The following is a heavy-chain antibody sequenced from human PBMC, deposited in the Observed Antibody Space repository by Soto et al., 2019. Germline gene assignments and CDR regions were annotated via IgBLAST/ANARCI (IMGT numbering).Heavy chain of an antibody. CDR3: ARGNQKMAREQQPIDP. CDR1: GGSFTSYY. V-gene: IGHV4-34*01. D-gene: IGHD1-1*01. CDR2: ITHRGST. J-gene: IGHJ5*02. Sequence: TLSLTCAVSGGSFTSYYWTWIRQPPEKGLEWIGEITHRGSTNYNPSLKSRVTMSVDTSKNQFSLKLTSVTAAETAVYFCARGNQKMAREQQPIDPWGQGTLVTVSS.